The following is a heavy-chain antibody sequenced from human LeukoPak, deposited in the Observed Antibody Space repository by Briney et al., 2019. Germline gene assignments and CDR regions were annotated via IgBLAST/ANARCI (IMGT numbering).Heavy chain of an antibody. CDR3: VRDTAVAAKFGNWHFDL. J-gene: IGHJ2*01. CDR1: GFTFSRYD. D-gene: IGHD2-21*02. V-gene: IGHV3-13*01. Sequence: GGSLRLSYAASGFTFSRYDMHWVRQDTGRGLEWVSAIGTAGDTYYPGSVKGRFTISRENAKNSLYLQMNSLSAEDTAVYYCVRDTAVAAKFGNWHFDLWGRGTLVTVSS. CDR2: IGTAGDT.